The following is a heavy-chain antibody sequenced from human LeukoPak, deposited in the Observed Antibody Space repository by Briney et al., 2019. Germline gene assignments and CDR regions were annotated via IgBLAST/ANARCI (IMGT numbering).Heavy chain of an antibody. Sequence: QPGGSLRLSCAASEFTFTMSWMSWVRQAPGKGLEWVANIKQDGSEKYYVDSVKGRFTISRDNAKNSLYLQMNSLRAEDTAVYYCARDRYQLLRSVWFDPWGQGTLVTVSS. D-gene: IGHD2-2*01. CDR3: ARDRYQLLRSVWFDP. CDR1: EFTFTMSW. J-gene: IGHJ5*02. CDR2: IKQDGSEK. V-gene: IGHV3-7*01.